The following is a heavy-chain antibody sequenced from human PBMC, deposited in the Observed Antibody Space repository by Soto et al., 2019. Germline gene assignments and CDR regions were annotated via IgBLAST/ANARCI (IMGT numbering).Heavy chain of an antibody. CDR3: AREWDCSSTSCYFYYYYYYGMDV. Sequence: PGASVKVSCKASGYTFTSYYMHWVRQAPGQGLEWMGIINPSGGSTSCAQKFQGRVTMTRDTSTSTVYMELSSLRSEDTAVYYCAREWDCSSTSCYFYYYYYYGMDVWGQGTTVTVSS. D-gene: IGHD2-2*01. J-gene: IGHJ6*02. CDR1: GYTFTSYY. CDR2: INPSGGST. V-gene: IGHV1-46*01.